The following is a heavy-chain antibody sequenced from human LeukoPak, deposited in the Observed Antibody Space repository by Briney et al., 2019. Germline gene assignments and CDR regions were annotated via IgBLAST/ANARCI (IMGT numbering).Heavy chain of an antibody. CDR1: GGSISSYY. CDR2: IYYSGST. D-gene: IGHD1-7*01. J-gene: IGHJ4*02. V-gene: IGHV4-59*01. Sequence: PSETLSLTGTVSGGSISSYYWSWIRQPPGKGLEWIGYIYYSGSTKYNPSLKSRVTISVDASKTQFSLKLNSVTAADTAVYYCARGSRELYYFDYWGQGTLVTVSS. CDR3: ARGSRELYYFDY.